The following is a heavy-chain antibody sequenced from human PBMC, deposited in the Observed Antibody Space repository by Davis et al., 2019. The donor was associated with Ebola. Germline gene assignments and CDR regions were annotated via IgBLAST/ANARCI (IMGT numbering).Heavy chain of an antibody. Sequence: ASVKVSCKASGYTFTGYYIHWVRQAPGQGLEWMGWINPDSGGSKYVQKFQDRVTMTRDTSISTAYMELASLRSDDTAVYYCARRAYMDVWGKGTTVTVSS. J-gene: IGHJ6*03. V-gene: IGHV1-2*02. CDR3: ARRAYMDV. CDR1: GYTFTGYY. CDR2: INPDSGGS.